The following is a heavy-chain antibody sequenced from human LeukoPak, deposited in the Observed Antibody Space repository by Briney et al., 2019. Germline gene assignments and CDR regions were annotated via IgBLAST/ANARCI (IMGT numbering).Heavy chain of an antibody. V-gene: IGHV4-59*01. J-gene: IGHJ4*02. D-gene: IGHD3-10*01. CDR3: ARSYGSGNYFDY. CDR2: IYYSGSA. Sequence: TSETLSLTCTVSGGSISTYYWSWIRQPPGKGLEWIEYIYYSGSANYNPSLKSRVTISVDTSKNQFSLKLSSVTAADTAVYYCARSYGSGNYFDYWGQGTLVTVSS. CDR1: GGSISTYY.